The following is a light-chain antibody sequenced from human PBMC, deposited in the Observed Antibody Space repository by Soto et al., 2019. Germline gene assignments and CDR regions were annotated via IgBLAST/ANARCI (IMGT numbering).Light chain of an antibody. CDR2: GAS. V-gene: IGKV3-15*01. CDR3: LQYNNWVPT. Sequence: EIVMTHSPATLSVSPGERATLSCRASQSVRSNLAWYQQKPGQAPRLLIYGASTRATGVPARFSGSGSGTEFTLTIRSLQSEDFAVYYCLQYNNWVPTFGQGTKVDIK. CDR1: QSVRSN. J-gene: IGKJ1*01.